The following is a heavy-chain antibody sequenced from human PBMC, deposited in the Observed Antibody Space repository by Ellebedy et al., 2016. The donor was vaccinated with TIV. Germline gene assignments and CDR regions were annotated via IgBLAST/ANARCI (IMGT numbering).Heavy chain of an antibody. Sequence: GESLKISCAASGFIFSRYGMHWVRQAPGQGMEWVAFIPYNGKNEDYADSVKGRFTISRDFYNNTLYLQMNRLRPDDTAVYYCAREPVVRETGCFEPWGQGTLVTVSS. V-gene: IGHV3-30*02. CDR1: GFIFSRYG. CDR3: AREPVVRETGCFEP. CDR2: IPYNGKNE. D-gene: IGHD3-10*01. J-gene: IGHJ5*02.